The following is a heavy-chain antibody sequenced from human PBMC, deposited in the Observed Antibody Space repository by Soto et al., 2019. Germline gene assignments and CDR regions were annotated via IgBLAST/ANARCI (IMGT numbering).Heavy chain of an antibody. J-gene: IGHJ4*02. CDR3: ARGASIVVPGTSFDY. Sequence: QVQLVESGGGVVQPGRSLRLACAASGFTFSSHSMHWVRQAPGKVLEWVAVIAFDGSYKYYADSVKGRFTISRDNSKNTLYLQMNSLRPEDTAVYYCARGASIVVPGTSFDYWGQGTLVTVSS. CDR2: IAFDGSYK. V-gene: IGHV3-30*04. D-gene: IGHD6-19*01. CDR1: GFTFSSHS.